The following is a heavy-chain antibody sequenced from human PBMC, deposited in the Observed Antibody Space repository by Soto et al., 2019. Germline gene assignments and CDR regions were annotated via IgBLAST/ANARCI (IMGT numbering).Heavy chain of an antibody. J-gene: IGHJ4*02. D-gene: IGHD6-13*01. CDR3: ARDPTGYSSRWHQFDY. V-gene: IGHV1-2*04. CDR2: INPNSGGT. Sequence: ASVKVSCKASGYTFTGYYMHWVRQAPGQGLEWMGWINPNSGGTNYAQKFQGWVTMTRDTSISTAYMELSRLRSDDTAVYYCARDPTGYSSRWHQFDYWGQGTLVTV. CDR1: GYTFTGYY.